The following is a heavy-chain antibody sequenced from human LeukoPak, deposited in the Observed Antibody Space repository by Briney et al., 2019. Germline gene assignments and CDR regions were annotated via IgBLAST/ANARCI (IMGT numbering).Heavy chain of an antibody. CDR2: ISSSSTYI. D-gene: IGHD2-2*01. V-gene: IGHV3-21*01. J-gene: IGHJ5*02. Sequence: PGGSLRLSCAASGFTFSSYSMNWVRQAPGKGLEWFSSISSSSTYIYYADSVKGRFTISRDNAENSLYLQMNSLRAEDTAVYYCARDPGYCSSTSCAGGNWFDPWGQGTLVTVSS. CDR1: GFTFSSYS. CDR3: ARDPGYCSSTSCAGGNWFDP.